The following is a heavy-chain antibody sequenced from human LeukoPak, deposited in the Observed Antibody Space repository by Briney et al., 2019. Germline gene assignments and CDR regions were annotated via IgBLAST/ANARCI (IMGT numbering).Heavy chain of an antibody. J-gene: IGHJ5*02. CDR3: ARVLGVPAAILGWFDP. D-gene: IGHD2-2*02. CDR2: ISSSSSYI. Sequence: GGSLRLSCAASGFTFSSYSMNWVRQAPGKGLEWVPSISSSSSYIYYADSVKGRFTISRDNAKNSLYLQMNSLRAEDTAVYYCARVLGVPAAILGWFDPWGQGTLVTVSS. V-gene: IGHV3-21*01. CDR1: GFTFSSYS.